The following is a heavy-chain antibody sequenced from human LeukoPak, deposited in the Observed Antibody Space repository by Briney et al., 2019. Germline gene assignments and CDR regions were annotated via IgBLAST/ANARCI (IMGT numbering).Heavy chain of an antibody. J-gene: IGHJ4*02. CDR3: AKDLWFGEFHY. V-gene: IGHV3-23*01. CDR1: GFTFSIYS. D-gene: IGHD3-10*01. CDR2: ISGSGGST. Sequence: GGSLRLSCAASGFTFSIYSMNWVRHAPWKGLDWVSAISGSGGSTYYADSVKGRFTISRDNSKNTLYLQMNSLRAEDTAVYYCAKDLWFGEFHYWGQGTLVTVSS.